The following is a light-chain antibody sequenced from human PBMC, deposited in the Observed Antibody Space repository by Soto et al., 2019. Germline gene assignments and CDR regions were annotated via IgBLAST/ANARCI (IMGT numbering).Light chain of an antibody. CDR1: QTVSITY. CDR3: QQYGSSLLT. CDR2: GAS. Sequence: VLTQSPGTLSLSPGESATLSCRASQTVSITYLTWYQQKPGQAPRLLIFGASKRATGIPDRFSGSGSGRDFTLTISGLEPEDFAVYYCQQYGSSLLTFGGGTKVDI. V-gene: IGKV3-20*01. J-gene: IGKJ4*01.